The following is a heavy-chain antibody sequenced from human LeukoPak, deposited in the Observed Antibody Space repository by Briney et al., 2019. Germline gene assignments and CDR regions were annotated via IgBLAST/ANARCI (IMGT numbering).Heavy chain of an antibody. CDR1: GLTFSTYG. J-gene: IGHJ5*02. CDR2: IWYDGSNE. Sequence: PGGSLRLSCAASGLTFSTYGMHWVRQAPGKGLEWVALIWYDGSNEKYADSVKGRFTISRDNSKNTLYLQMNSLRADDTAVYYCAGSFSSSGSWFDPWGQGTLVTVSS. CDR3: AGSFSSSGSWFDP. V-gene: IGHV3-33*01. D-gene: IGHD6-6*01.